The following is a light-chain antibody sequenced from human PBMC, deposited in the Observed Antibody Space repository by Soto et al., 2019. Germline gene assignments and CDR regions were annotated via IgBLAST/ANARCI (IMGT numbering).Light chain of an antibody. CDR1: SRDVGGYNY. V-gene: IGLV2-8*01. J-gene: IGLJ3*02. CDR3: NSYTNTGTWV. CDR2: QVT. Sequence: QSALTQPPSASGSPGQSVTISCTGTSRDVGGYNYVSWYQQHPGKAPKLMIYQVTKRPSGVPDRFSASKSGNTASLTVSGLQAEDEAHYYCNSYTNTGTWVFGGGTKLTVL.